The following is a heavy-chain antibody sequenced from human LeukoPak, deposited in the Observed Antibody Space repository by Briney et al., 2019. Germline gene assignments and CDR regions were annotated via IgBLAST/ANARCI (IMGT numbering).Heavy chain of an antibody. Sequence: SETLSLTCTVSGGSISSSSYYWGWIRQPPGKGLEWIGSIYYSGSTYYNPSLKSRVTISVDTSKNQFSLKLSSVTAADTAVYYCARDFGRGWPDAFDIWGQGTMVTVSS. CDR1: GGSISSSSYY. J-gene: IGHJ3*02. CDR2: IYYSGST. V-gene: IGHV4-39*07. D-gene: IGHD6-19*01. CDR3: ARDFGRGWPDAFDI.